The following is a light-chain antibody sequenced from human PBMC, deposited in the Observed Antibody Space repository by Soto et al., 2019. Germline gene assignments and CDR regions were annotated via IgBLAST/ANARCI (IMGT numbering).Light chain of an antibody. CDR3: QHYNSLSS. Sequence: DIQMTQSPSTLSASVGDRVTITCRASQSISRYLAWYQKKPGEAPKLLIYDASSLQSGVSSRFSASGSGTEFSISISSLQPDDVANYYYQHYNSLSSFGPGTKVEIK. V-gene: IGKV1-5*01. CDR2: DAS. CDR1: QSISRY. J-gene: IGKJ3*01.